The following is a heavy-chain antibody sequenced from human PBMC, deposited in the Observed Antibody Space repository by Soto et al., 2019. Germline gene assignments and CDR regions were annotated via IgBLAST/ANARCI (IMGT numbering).Heavy chain of an antibody. CDR1: GGTFSSYA. V-gene: IGHV1-69*06. Sequence: QVQLVQSGAEVKKPGSSVQVSCKASGGTFSSYAISWVRQAPGQGLEWMGGIISIFGTANYAQKFQGRVTITADKSTTTAYMELSSLRSEDTAVYYCARALSIVVIPAAMEYNWFDPWGQGTLVTVSS. CDR2: IISIFGTA. CDR3: ARALSIVVIPAAMEYNWFDP. D-gene: IGHD2-2*01. J-gene: IGHJ5*02.